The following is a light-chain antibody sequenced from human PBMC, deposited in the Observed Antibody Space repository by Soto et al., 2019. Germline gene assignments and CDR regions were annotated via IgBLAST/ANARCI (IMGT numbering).Light chain of an antibody. CDR3: QHYKSDPEA. J-gene: IGKJ1*01. Sequence: IQMTQSPSNLCGSAGESVTIPWPASQTPXSWLVWYQQKPGQAPKFLXAKASTLKRGGPSRLSGSGSGTEFTLPISSLHPYDFAIYYFQHYKSDPEAFGQGTKVDIK. V-gene: IGKV1-5*03. CDR2: KAS. CDR1: QTPXSW.